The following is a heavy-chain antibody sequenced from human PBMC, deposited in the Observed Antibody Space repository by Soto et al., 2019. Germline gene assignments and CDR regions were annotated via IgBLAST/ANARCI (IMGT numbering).Heavy chain of an antibody. CDR2: ISSSSSYI. CDR1: GFTFSSYS. CDR3: ARDLRRDAFDI. Sequence: SLRLSCAASGFTFSSYSMNWVRQAPGKGLEWVSSISSSSSYIYYADSVKGRFTISRDNAKNSLYLQMNSLRAEDTAVYYCARDLRRDAFDIWGQGTMVTVSS. V-gene: IGHV3-21*01. J-gene: IGHJ3*02.